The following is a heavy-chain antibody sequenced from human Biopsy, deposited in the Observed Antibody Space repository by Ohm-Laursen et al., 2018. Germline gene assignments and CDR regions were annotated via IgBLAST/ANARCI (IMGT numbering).Heavy chain of an antibody. Sequence: AASVKVSCKASGDAFLGYYLHWVRQAPGQGLEWMGRIYPNSGDTDFAQKFQGRVSMTRDTSVSTAYLELSSLRSDDTAIYYCARDLLEWSLPSWGQGTLVTVSS. CDR3: ARDLLEWSLPS. D-gene: IGHD3-3*01. J-gene: IGHJ4*02. CDR1: GDAFLGYY. V-gene: IGHV1-2*06. CDR2: IYPNSGDT.